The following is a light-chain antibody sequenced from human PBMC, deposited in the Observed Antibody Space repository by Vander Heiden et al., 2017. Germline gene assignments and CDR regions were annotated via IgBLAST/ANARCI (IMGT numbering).Light chain of an antibody. Sequence: IVMTQSPDSLAVSLGERATINCKSSQIILHSPNNKYSLVWYQQKPGQPPKLLIYWGSTRESGVPEGFSGSGSGTDFTLTINSLQAEDVAIYYCQEYYNDGAFGQGTKVEIK. V-gene: IGKV4-1*01. CDR2: WGS. J-gene: IGKJ1*01. CDR3: QEYYNDGA. CDR1: QIILHSPNNKYS.